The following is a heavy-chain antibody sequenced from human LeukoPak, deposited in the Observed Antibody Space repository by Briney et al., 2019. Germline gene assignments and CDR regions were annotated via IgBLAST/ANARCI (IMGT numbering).Heavy chain of an antibody. Sequence: ASVKVSCKASGYTFTSYGISWVRQAPGQGLEWMGWISAYNGNTNYAQKLQGRVTMTTDTSTSTAYMELRSLRSDDTAVYYCARGGPAAKGSHYYGMDVWGQGTTVTVSS. V-gene: IGHV1-18*01. CDR3: ARGGPAAKGSHYYGMDV. J-gene: IGHJ6*02. CDR1: GYTFTSYG. CDR2: ISAYNGNT. D-gene: IGHD2-2*01.